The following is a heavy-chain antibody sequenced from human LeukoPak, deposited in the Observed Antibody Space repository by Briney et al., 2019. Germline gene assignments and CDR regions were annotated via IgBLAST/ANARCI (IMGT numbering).Heavy chain of an antibody. CDR2: ISSSSNSI. J-gene: IGHJ1*01. V-gene: IGHV3-48*04. Sequence: GGSLRLSCASSGFTFSVYGMNWVRQAPGKELEWVSYISSSSNSIYYADSVKGRFTISRENAKNSLYLQMNSLTAEDTAVYYCARDLSTSSTAYFHHWGQGTLVTVSS. D-gene: IGHD6-6*01. CDR1: GFTFSVYG. CDR3: ARDLSTSSTAYFHH.